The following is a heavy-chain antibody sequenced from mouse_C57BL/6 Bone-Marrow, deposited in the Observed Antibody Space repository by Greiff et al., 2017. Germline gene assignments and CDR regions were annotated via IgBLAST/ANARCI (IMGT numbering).Heavy chain of an antibody. Sequence: VQLQQSGPGLVKPSQSLSLTCSVTGYSITSGYYWNWIRQFPGNKLEWMGYISYDGSNNYNPSLKNRISITRDTSKNQFFLKLNSVTTEDTATYYCARGDYSNSAWFAYWGQGTLVTVSA. CDR3: ARGDYSNSAWFAY. CDR1: GYSITSGYY. J-gene: IGHJ3*01. CDR2: ISYDGSN. D-gene: IGHD2-5*01. V-gene: IGHV3-6*01.